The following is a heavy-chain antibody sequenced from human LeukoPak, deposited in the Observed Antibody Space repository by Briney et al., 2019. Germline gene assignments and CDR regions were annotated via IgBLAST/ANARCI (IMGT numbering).Heavy chain of an antibody. CDR2: IYYSGST. V-gene: IGHV4-39*01. Sequence: SETLSLTCSVSGDSISTSSYYWGWLCQPPGKGLEWIGTIYYSGSTYYNPSLASRVTISVDTSKNQFSLKLSSVTAADTAVYYCARHKDYYYSYMDVWGKGTTVTISS. J-gene: IGHJ6*03. CDR3: ARHKDYYYSYMDV. CDR1: GDSISTSSYY.